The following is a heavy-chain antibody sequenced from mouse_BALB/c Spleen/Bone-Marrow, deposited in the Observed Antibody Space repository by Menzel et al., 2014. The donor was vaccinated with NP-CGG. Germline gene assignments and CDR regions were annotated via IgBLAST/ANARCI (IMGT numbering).Heavy chain of an antibody. CDR2: VNPYNGGT. D-gene: IGHD2-1*01. Sequence: EVQLQQSGPELVKPGASVKMSCKASGYTFTDYYMDWVKQSHGESFEWIGRVNPYNGGTSYNQKFKGKATLTVDKSSSTAYMEINSLTSEDSAVYYCARSYGNYTYYFNYWGQGTTLTLSS. V-gene: IGHV1-19*01. CDR1: GYTFTDYY. J-gene: IGHJ2*01. CDR3: ARSYGNYTYYFNY.